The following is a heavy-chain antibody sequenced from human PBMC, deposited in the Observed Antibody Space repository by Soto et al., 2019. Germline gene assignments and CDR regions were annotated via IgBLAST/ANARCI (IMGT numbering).Heavy chain of an antibody. CDR2: MSPNSGNT. V-gene: IGHV1-8*01. J-gene: IGHJ3*02. D-gene: IGHD1-26*01. CDR3: ARGGFWELGAFDI. CDR1: GYTFTSYD. Sequence: GASVKVSCKASGYTFTSYDINWVQQATGQGLEWMGWMSPNSGNTGYAQKFQGRVTMTRNTSISTAYMELSSLRSEDTAVYYCARGGFWELGAFDIWGQGTMVTVSS.